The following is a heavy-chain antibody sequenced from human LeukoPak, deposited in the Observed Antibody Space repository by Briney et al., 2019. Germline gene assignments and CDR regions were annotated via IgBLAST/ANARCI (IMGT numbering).Heavy chain of an antibody. J-gene: IGHJ4*02. V-gene: IGHV3-30*01. CDR2: ISYDGSNK. CDR3: ARDQRFVSSEYYFDY. CDR1: AFTFSSYA. Sequence: GGSLRLSCAASAFTFSSYAMHWVRQAPGKGLEWVAVISYDGSNKQYADSVKGRYTISRDNSKNTLYLQMNSLRAEDTAVYYCARDQRFVSSEYYFDYWGPGTLVTVSS. D-gene: IGHD3-10*01.